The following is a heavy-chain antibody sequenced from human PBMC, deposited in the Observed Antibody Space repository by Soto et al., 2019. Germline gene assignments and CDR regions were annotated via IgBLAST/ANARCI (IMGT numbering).Heavy chain of an antibody. D-gene: IGHD2-15*01. J-gene: IGHJ4*02. CDR2: ISGGGGIT. CDR3: AKDAWFGYCSGGSYTYFDT. Sequence: EVQLLESGGGLVQPGGSLRLSCAASGFTFSRYVMNWVRQAPGKGLEWVSTISGGGGITYYADSVKGRFTISRDNSKNTLYLQMISLRAEDTAIYYCAKDAWFGYCSGGSYTYFDTWGQGTLVTVSS. V-gene: IGHV3-23*01. CDR1: GFTFSRYV.